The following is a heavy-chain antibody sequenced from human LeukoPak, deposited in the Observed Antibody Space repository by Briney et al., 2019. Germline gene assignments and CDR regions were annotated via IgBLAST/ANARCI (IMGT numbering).Heavy chain of an antibody. V-gene: IGHV5-51*01. CDR3: ARLAPYCTSASCYANY. Sequence: XESLKISCKGSGYSFTSYWIAWVRQMPGKGLDWMGIIYPGDSDTRYSPSFQGQVTISADKSISTAYLQWSSLKASDTAMYYCARLAPYCTSASCYANYWGQGTLVTVSS. CDR2: IYPGDSDT. J-gene: IGHJ4*02. D-gene: IGHD2-2*01. CDR1: GYSFTSYW.